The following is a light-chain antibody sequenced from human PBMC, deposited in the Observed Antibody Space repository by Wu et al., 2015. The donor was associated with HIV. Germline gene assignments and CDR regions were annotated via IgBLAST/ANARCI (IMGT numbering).Light chain of an antibody. CDR3: QHRET. CDR2: AAS. Sequence: MLAQSPGTLSLSPGDRATLLCRASQGIGNELAWYQQKRGQTPRLIVYAASQRAPGVPDRFGGSVSGSNFTLIINRLETEDFALYFCQHRETFGPGTKL. V-gene: IGKV3-11*01. CDR1: QGIGNE. J-gene: IGKJ2*01.